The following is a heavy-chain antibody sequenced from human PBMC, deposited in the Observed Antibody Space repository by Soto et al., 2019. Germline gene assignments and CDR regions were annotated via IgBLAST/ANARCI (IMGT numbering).Heavy chain of an antibody. J-gene: IGHJ6*03. CDR3: ARLLRGYNYGSWDYYYYMDV. CDR2: IDYSGST. V-gene: IGHV4-59*08. D-gene: IGHD5-18*01. CDR1: GGNIISYY. Sequence: LGTLSLTYTVSGGNIISYYWSLIRQPTGKGLEWIGYIDYSGSTKYNPSLKSRVAISVDTSTDQFSLKLGSVTAADTAVYYCARLLRGYNYGSWDYYYYMDVWGKGTTVTGSS.